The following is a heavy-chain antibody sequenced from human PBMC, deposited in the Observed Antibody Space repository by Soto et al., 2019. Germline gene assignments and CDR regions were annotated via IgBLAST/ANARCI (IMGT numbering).Heavy chain of an antibody. V-gene: IGHV3-9*01. Sequence: ALILTCIDSGFTFDDYAMHGVRQPPGKGLEWLSTISWNSGSGSIHYADSVKGRFAISRDNAKNSVYLQMNSLRIEDTAVYYCVKDRGGFYGLDVWGQGTRVTVSS. J-gene: IGHJ6*02. CDR2: ISWNSGSGSI. CDR3: VKDRGGFYGLDV. CDR1: GFTFDDYA.